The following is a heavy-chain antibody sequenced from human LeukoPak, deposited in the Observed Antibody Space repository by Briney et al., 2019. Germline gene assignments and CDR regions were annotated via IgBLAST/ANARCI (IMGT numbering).Heavy chain of an antibody. CDR2: IHNSGST. Sequence: SETLSLTCTVSAGSISSYYWSWIRQPPGKGLEWIGYIHNSGSTNYNPSLKSRVTISVDTSKNQFSLKLSSVTAADTAVYYCARARPDGYYYDSSGPMDVWGQGTTVTVSS. J-gene: IGHJ6*02. CDR3: ARARPDGYYYDSSGPMDV. CDR1: AGSISSYY. D-gene: IGHD3-22*01. V-gene: IGHV4-59*01.